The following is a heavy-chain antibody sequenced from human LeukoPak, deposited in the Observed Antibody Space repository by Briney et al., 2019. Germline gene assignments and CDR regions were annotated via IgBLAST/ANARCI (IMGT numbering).Heavy chain of an antibody. J-gene: IGHJ3*02. D-gene: IGHD3-22*01. CDR2: ISASGDST. Sequence: GGSLRLSCAASGFTFISYAMSWVRQAPGKGLEWVSGISASGDSTYYADSVKGRFTISRDNSKNTLYLQMNSLRAEDTAVYYCAKEYYHDSSAYFHDAFDIWGQGTMVTVSS. CDR3: AKEYYHDSSAYFHDAFDI. CDR1: GFTFISYA. V-gene: IGHV3-23*01.